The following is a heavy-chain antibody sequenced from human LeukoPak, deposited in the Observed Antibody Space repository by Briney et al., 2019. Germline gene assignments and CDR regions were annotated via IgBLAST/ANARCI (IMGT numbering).Heavy chain of an antibody. CDR2: IYYSGRT. D-gene: IGHD3-22*01. J-gene: IGHJ1*01. Sequence: KPSETLSLTCTVFGDSVSGSDSYWDWIRQPPGKGLEWIGTIYYSGRTYYSPSLKSRVTISVDTSNNQFSLNLSSVTAADTALYFCARRRYYDSTGYLNWGQGTLVTVSS. CDR1: GDSVSGSDSY. CDR3: ARRRYYDSTGYLN. V-gene: IGHV4-39*01.